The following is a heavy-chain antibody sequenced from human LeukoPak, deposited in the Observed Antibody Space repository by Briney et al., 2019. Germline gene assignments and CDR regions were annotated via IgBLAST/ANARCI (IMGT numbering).Heavy chain of an antibody. CDR3: ARSYGDYVGGYYYYGMDV. V-gene: IGHV4-59*08. Sequence: SETLSLTCTVSGGSISSYYWSWIRQPPAKGLEWIGYIYYSGSTNYNPSFKSRVTISVDTSKNQFSLKLSSVTAADTAVYYCARSYGDYVGGYYYYGMDVWGQGTTVTVSS. D-gene: IGHD4-17*01. CDR1: GGSISSYY. J-gene: IGHJ6*02. CDR2: IYYSGST.